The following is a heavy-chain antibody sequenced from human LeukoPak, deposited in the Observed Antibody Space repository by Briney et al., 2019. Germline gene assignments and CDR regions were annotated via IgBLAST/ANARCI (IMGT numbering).Heavy chain of an antibody. Sequence: GGSLRLSCAASGFTFSSYAMSWVRQAPGKGLEWVSAISGSGGSTYYADSVKGRFTISRDNSKNTLYLQMNSLRAEDTAVYYCASTLIVLMVYDAFDIWGQGTMVTVSS. CDR2: ISGSGGST. J-gene: IGHJ3*02. V-gene: IGHV3-23*01. D-gene: IGHD2-8*01. CDR3: ASTLIVLMVYDAFDI. CDR1: GFTFSSYA.